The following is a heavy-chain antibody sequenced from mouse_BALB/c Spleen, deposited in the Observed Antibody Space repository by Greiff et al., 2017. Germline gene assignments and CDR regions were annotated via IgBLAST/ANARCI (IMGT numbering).Heavy chain of an antibody. Sequence: VMLVESGPGLVAPSQSLSITCTVSGFSLTGYGVNWVRQPPGKGLEWLGMIWGDGSTDYNSALKSRLSISKDNSKSHVFLKMNSLQTDDTARYYGARDRTARDPRAMDYWGQGTAVTVAS. CDR2: IWGDGST. D-gene: IGHD3-2*01. J-gene: IGHJ4*01. V-gene: IGHV2-6-7*01. CDR1: GFSLTGYG. CDR3: ARDRTARDPRAMDY.